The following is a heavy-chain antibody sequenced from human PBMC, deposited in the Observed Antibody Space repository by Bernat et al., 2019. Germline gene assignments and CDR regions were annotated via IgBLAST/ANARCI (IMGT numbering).Heavy chain of an antibody. CDR1: GGSISSSSYY. Sequence: QLQLQESGPGLVKPSETLSLTCTVSGGSISSSSYYWGWIRQPPGKGLEWIGSIYYSGSTYYNPSLKSRVTISVDTSKNQFSLKLSSVTAADTAVYYCARHSRGYSSSWCYDAFDIWGQGTMVTVSS. D-gene: IGHD6-13*01. V-gene: IGHV4-39*01. CDR2: IYYSGST. CDR3: ARHSRGYSSSWCYDAFDI. J-gene: IGHJ3*02.